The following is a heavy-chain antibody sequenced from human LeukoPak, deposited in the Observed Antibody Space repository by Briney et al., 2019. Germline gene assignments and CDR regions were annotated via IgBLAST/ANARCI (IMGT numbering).Heavy chain of an antibody. J-gene: IGHJ6*02. V-gene: IGHV3-30*03. CDR1: GFTFSSYG. Sequence: GGSLRLSCAASGFTFSSYGMHWVRQAPGKGLEWVAVISYDGSNKYYADSVKGRFTISRDNSKNTLYLQMNSLRAEDTAVYYCARDGGDIVVVPAAIPTYGMDVWGQGTTVTVSS. CDR3: ARDGGDIVVVPAAIPTYGMDV. CDR2: ISYDGSNK. D-gene: IGHD2-2*02.